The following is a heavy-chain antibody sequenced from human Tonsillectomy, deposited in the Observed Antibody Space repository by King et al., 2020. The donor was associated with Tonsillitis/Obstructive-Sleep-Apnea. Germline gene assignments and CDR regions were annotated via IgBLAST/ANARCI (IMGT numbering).Heavy chain of an antibody. CDR2: ISYDGSNK. CDR1: GFTFSSYA. D-gene: IGHD6-19*01. J-gene: IGHJ4*02. V-gene: IGHV3-30*04. Sequence: VQLVESGGGVVQPGRSLRLSCAASGFTFSSYAMHWVRQAPGKGLEWVAVISYDGSNKYYADSVKGRFTISRDNSKNTLYLQMNSLRAEDTAVYYCGGSVAELAYWGQGTLVTVSS. CDR3: GGSVAELAY.